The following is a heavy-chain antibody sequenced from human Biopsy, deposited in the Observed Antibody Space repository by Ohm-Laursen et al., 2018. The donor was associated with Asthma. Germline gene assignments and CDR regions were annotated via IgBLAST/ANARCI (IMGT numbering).Heavy chain of an antibody. Sequence: GSVKVFCKGSGNTFINFAIHWVRQAPGHSFGWKGWIKAAHGNTKYSQKFQGRLTISRDTSASTAYMDLSSLRSEDTAVYYCARTYFDFLTGQVHDAFAMWGQGTMVTVSS. CDR1: GNTFINFA. CDR2: IKAAHGNT. CDR3: ARTYFDFLTGQVHDAFAM. J-gene: IGHJ3*02. V-gene: IGHV1-3*01. D-gene: IGHD3-9*01.